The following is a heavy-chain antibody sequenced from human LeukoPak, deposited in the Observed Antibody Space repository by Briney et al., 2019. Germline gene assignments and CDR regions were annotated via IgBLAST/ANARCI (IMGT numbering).Heavy chain of an antibody. Sequence: GASVKVSFKASGYTFTSYGISWVRQAPGQGLEWMGWISAYNGNTNYAQKLQGRVTMTTDTSTSTAYMELRSLRPDDTAVYYCARAPRGSWYYYYYYMDVWGKGTTVTVSS. V-gene: IGHV1-18*01. D-gene: IGHD6-13*01. CDR3: ARAPRGSWYYYYYYMDV. CDR2: ISAYNGNT. CDR1: GYTFTSYG. J-gene: IGHJ6*03.